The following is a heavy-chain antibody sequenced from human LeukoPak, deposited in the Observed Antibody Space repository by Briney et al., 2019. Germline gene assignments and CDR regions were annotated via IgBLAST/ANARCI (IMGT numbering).Heavy chain of an antibody. CDR1: GFTFDDYG. D-gene: IGHD3-3*01. Sequence: PGGSLRLSCAASGFTFDDYGMSWVRQAPGKGLEWVSGINWNGGSTGYADSVKGRFTISRDNAKNSLYLQMNSLRAEDTALYHCARKRADFWSGYPYYYMDVWGKGTTVTVSS. CDR2: INWNGGST. CDR3: ARKRADFWSGYPYYYMDV. J-gene: IGHJ6*03. V-gene: IGHV3-20*01.